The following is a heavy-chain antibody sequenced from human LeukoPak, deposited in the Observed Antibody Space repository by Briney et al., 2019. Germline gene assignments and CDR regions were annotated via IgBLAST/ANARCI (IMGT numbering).Heavy chain of an antibody. Sequence: GGSLRLSCAASGFTFSSYAMSWVRQAPGEGPEWVSGIGSGGSTYYADSVKGRFTISRDNSKSTLYLQMNSLRAEDTAVYYCAKCLSSSRTGVGSWGQGTLVTVSS. CDR1: GFTFSSYA. J-gene: IGHJ5*02. D-gene: IGHD3-3*01. V-gene: IGHV3-23*01. CDR3: AKCLSSSRTGVGS. CDR2: IGSGGST.